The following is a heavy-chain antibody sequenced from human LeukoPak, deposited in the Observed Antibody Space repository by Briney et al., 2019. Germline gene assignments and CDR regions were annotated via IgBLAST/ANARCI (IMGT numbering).Heavy chain of an antibody. CDR1: GFTFSSYG. Sequence: PGGSLRLSCAASGFTFSSYGMHWVRQAPGKGLEWVSVIYSGGSTYYADSVKGRFTISRDNSKNTLYLQMNSLRAEDTAVYYCARDLAKTFDIWGQGTMVTVSS. D-gene: IGHD3-16*01. V-gene: IGHV3-NL1*01. CDR3: ARDLAKTFDI. J-gene: IGHJ3*02. CDR2: IYSGGST.